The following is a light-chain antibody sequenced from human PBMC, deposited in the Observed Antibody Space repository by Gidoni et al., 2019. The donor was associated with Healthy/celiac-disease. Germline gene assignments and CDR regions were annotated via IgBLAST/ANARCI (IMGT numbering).Light chain of an antibody. CDR3: QQYNNWYT. J-gene: IGKJ2*01. CDR2: GAP. Sequence: EIVMTQSPATLSVSPGERATLSCRASQSVSSNLAWYQQKPGQAPRLLIYGAPTRATGIPARFSGSGSGTEFTLTISSLQSEDCAVYYCQQYNNWYTFGQGTKLEIK. CDR1: QSVSSN. V-gene: IGKV3-15*01.